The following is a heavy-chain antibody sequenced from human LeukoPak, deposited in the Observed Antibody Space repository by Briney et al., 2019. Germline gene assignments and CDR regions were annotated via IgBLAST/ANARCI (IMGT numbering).Heavy chain of an antibody. V-gene: IGHV4-34*01. Sequence: SETLSLTCAVYGGSFSGYYWSWIRQPPGKGLEWIGEINHSGSTNYNPSLKSRVTISVDTSKNQFSLKLSSVTAADTAVYYCAREWMVPDWFDPWGQGTLVTVSS. CDR3: AREWMVPDWFDP. CDR2: INHSGST. CDR1: GGSFSGYY. D-gene: IGHD6-19*01. J-gene: IGHJ5*02.